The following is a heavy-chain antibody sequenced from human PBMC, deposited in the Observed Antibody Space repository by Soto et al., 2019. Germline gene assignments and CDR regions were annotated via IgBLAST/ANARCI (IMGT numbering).Heavy chain of an antibody. D-gene: IGHD2-2*01. CDR1: GGSFSGYY. CDR3: ARFSNIVVVPARTPNWFDP. V-gene: IGHV4-34*01. CDR2: INHSGST. Sequence: SETLSLTCAVYGGSFSGYYWSWIRQPPGKGLEWIGEINHSGSTNYNPSLKSRVTISVDTSKNQFSLKLSSVTAADTAVYYCARFSNIVVVPARTPNWFDPWGQGTLVTVSS. J-gene: IGHJ5*02.